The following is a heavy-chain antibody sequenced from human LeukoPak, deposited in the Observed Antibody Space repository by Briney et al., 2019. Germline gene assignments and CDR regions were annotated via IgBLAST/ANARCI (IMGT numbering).Heavy chain of an antibody. CDR3: ARSGSAGPFYY. Sequence: PGGSLRLSCAASGFTFRSYWMHWVRQAPEKGLVCVSRINSDGSSTSYAHSVRGRFPISRDTAKNTLYLQMNSLRAEDTAVYYCARSGSAGPFYYWGQGTLVTGSS. J-gene: IGHJ4*02. D-gene: IGHD6-19*01. V-gene: IGHV3-74*01. CDR1: GFTFRSYW. CDR2: INSDGSST.